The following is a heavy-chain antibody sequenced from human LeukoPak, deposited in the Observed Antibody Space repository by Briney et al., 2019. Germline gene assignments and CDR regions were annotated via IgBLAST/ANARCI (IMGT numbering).Heavy chain of an antibody. D-gene: IGHD5-18*01. CDR1: GFTFSSYS. V-gene: IGHV3-21*01. CDR3: ARAFVDTAMAYYFDY. Sequence: PGGSLRLSCAASGFTFSSYSMNWVRQAPGKGLEWVSSISSNSSYIYYADSVKGRFTISRDNAKNSLYLQMNSLRAEDTAVYYCARAFVDTAMAYYFDYWGQGTLVTVSS. J-gene: IGHJ4*02. CDR2: ISSNSSYI.